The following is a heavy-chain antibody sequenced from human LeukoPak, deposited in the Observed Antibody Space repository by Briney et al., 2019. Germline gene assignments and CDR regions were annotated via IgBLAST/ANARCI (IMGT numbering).Heavy chain of an antibody. CDR2: INPSGGST. Sequence: ASVKVSCKASGYTFTNYNMHRVRQAPGQGLEWMGIINPSGGSTNYAQNFQGRVTMTTDTSTSTAYMELRSLRSDDTAVYYCARFEDYVSVMDVWGKGTTVTISS. J-gene: IGHJ6*03. CDR3: ARFEDYVSVMDV. V-gene: IGHV1-46*01. D-gene: IGHD4-17*01. CDR1: GYTFTNYN.